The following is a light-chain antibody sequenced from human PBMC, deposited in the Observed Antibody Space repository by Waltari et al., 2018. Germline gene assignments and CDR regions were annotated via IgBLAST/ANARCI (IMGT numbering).Light chain of an antibody. V-gene: IGKV1-NL1*01. J-gene: IGKJ3*01. Sequence: DIQMTQSPSSLSASVGDRVVITCRASQDISTGVAWYQQKPGKAPKLLISGASGLGSGVPSRFSGSGSGTDFTLTISSLQPEDFATYFCQQYYSLSFFGPGTKVDVE. CDR2: GAS. CDR1: QDISTG. CDR3: QQYYSLSF.